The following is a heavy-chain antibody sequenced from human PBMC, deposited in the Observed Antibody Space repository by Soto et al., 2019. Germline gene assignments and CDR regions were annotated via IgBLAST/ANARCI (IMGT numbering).Heavy chain of an antibody. CDR2: IIPIFGTA. CDR1: GGTFSSYA. V-gene: IGHV1-69*01. J-gene: IGHJ4*02. Sequence: QVQLVQSGAAVKKPGSSVKVSCKASGGTFSSYAISWVRQAPGQGLEWMGGIIPIFGTANYAQQFQGRVTITADEYTSTDYIELSSLRSEDTAVYYCGYDSSGRQYYFDYLGQGTLVTFSS. D-gene: IGHD3-22*01. CDR3: GYDSSGRQYYFDY.